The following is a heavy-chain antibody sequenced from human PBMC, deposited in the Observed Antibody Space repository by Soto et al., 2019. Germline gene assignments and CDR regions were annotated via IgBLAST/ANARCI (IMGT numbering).Heavy chain of an antibody. CDR3: ARGRNGDN. J-gene: IGHJ4*02. D-gene: IGHD1-1*01. CDR1: GYTFTSYG. V-gene: IGHV1-18*01. Sequence: QVHLVQSGAEVKKPGASVKVSCKASGYTFTSYGITWVRQAPGQGLEWMGWISAHNGNTDYAQRLQGRVIVTRDTATSTPFRELRSLISADSAGGYCARGRNGDNWGQGALVTVSS. CDR2: ISAHNGNT.